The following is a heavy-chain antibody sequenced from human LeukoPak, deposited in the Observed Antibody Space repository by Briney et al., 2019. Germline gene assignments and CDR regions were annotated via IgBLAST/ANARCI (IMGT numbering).Heavy chain of an antibody. J-gene: IGHJ4*02. CDR1: NGSINSDTYY. CDR3: ARDQRSLFDV. CDR2: IYSGGNT. Sequence: SETLSLTCSVSNGSINSDTYYWGWIRQPPGKGLEWIASIYSGGNTFYNPSLKSRVTISIDTSKKQFSLKLTSVTAADTAVYYCARDQRSLFDVWGQGSLVTVSS. V-gene: IGHV4-39*07. D-gene: IGHD1-26*01.